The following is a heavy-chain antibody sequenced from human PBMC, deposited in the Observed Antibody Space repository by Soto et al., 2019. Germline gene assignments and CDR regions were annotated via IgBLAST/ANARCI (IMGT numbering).Heavy chain of an antibody. CDR3: AKGGGRTSRRFDY. CDR2: ISGSGGST. D-gene: IGHD2-2*01. CDR1: GFTFSSYS. V-gene: IGHV3-23*01. J-gene: IGHJ4*02. Sequence: EVQLLESGGGLVQPGGSLRLSCAASGFTFSSYSMSWVRQAPGKGLEWVSAISGSGGSTYYADSVKGRFTISRDNSKNTLYLQMNSLRAEDTAVYYCAKGGGRTSRRFDYWGQGTLVTVSS.